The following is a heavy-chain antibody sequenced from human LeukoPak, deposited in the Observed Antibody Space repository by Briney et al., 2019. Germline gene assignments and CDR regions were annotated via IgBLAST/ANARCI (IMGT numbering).Heavy chain of an antibody. CDR1: GFALSSHW. CDR2: VNRDGSET. D-gene: IGHD3-22*01. CDR3: ARDGDTSGHYTVFDY. J-gene: IGHJ4*02. Sequence: GGSLRLSCAASGFALSSHWMTWVRQVPGRGPEWVANVNRDGSETYYLDSVKGRFTISKDNAKNSLYLQMNSLRAEDTAVYYCARDGDTSGHYTVFDYWGQGTLVTVSS. V-gene: IGHV3-7*01.